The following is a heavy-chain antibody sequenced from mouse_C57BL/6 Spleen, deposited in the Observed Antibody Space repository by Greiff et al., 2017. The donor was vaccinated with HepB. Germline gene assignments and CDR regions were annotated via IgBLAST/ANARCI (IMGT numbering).Heavy chain of an antibody. CDR1: GYAFSSSW. D-gene: IGHD1-1*01. Sequence: QVQLQQSGPELVKPGASVKISCKASGYAFSSSWMNWVKQRPGKGLEWIGRIYPGDGDTNYNGKFKGKATLTADKSSSTAYMQLSSLTSEDSAVYFCARDITTVVAGEAMDYWGQGTSVTVSS. CDR2: IYPGDGDT. CDR3: ARDITTVVAGEAMDY. V-gene: IGHV1-82*01. J-gene: IGHJ4*01.